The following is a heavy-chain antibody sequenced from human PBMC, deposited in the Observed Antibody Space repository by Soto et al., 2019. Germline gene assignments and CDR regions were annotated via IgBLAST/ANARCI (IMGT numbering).Heavy chain of an antibody. CDR1: GGSVSSGSYY. Sequence: QVQLQESGPGLVKPSETLSLTCTVSGGSVSSGSYYWSWIRQPPGKGLEWIGYIYYSGSTNYNPSLQSRVTISVDTSKTQFSLKLRSATAADTAVYYCARGIEGWYQGRYYYGMDVWGQGTTVTVSS. V-gene: IGHV4-61*01. J-gene: IGHJ6*02. CDR2: IYYSGST. D-gene: IGHD6-19*01. CDR3: ARGIEGWYQGRYYYGMDV.